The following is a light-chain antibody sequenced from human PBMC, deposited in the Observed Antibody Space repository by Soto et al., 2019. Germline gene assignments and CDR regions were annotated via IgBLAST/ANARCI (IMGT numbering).Light chain of an antibody. CDR3: QQRCNWPPIT. CDR2: DSY. J-gene: IGKJ5*01. V-gene: IGKV3-11*01. Sequence: EIVLTQFPATLSLSPGERATLSCRASQSLGRCLAWYQQKPGQAPRLLIYDSYDRAPGIPARFSGSGSGTDFTLTISSLEPEDFAVYFCQQRCNWPPITFGQGTRLEIK. CDR1: QSLGRC.